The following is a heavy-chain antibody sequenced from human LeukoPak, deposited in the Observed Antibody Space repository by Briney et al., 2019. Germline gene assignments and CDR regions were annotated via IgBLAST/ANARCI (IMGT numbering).Heavy chain of an antibody. CDR3: ARELAAQVRWFDP. CDR2: ISYDGSNK. D-gene: IGHD6-6*01. J-gene: IGHJ5*02. Sequence: GGSLRLPCAASGFTFSSYGMHWVRQAPGKGLGWVAVISYDGSNKYYADSVKGRFTVSRDNSKNTLYLQMNSLRAEDTAVYYCARELAAQVRWFDPWSQGTLVTVSS. CDR1: GFTFSSYG. V-gene: IGHV3-30*03.